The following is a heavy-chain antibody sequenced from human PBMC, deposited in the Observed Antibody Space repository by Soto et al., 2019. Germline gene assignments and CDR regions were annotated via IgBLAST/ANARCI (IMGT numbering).Heavy chain of an antibody. CDR1: GGSISSRSYY. J-gene: IGHJ4*02. Sequence: SETLSLTCTVSGGSISSRSYYWGWIRQPPGKGLEWIGSIYYSGSTYYNPSLKSRVTISVDTSKNQFSLKLSSVTAADTAVYYCAREYSSSSQSFDYWGQGTLVTVSS. D-gene: IGHD6-6*01. CDR2: IYYSGST. CDR3: AREYSSSSQSFDY. V-gene: IGHV4-39*02.